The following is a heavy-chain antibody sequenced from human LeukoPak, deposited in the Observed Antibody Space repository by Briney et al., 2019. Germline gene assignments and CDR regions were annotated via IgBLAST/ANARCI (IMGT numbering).Heavy chain of an antibody. D-gene: IGHD1-26*01. CDR1: GFTFSYYW. V-gene: IGHV3-74*01. CDR2: INTDGSST. Sequence: GGSLRLSCTASGFTFSYYWMHWVRQAPGKGPVWVSRINTDGSSTTCADSVKGRFTISRDNAKNTLYLQMNSLRAEDTAVYYCARLVITGRLDPWGQGTLVTVSS. J-gene: IGHJ5*02. CDR3: ARLVITGRLDP.